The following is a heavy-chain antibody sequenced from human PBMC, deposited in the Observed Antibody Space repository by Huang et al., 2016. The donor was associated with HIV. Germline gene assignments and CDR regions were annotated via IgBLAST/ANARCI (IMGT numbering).Heavy chain of an antibody. CDR1: GGSIRSSCYY. J-gene: IGHJ3*02. CDR2: IYYGGST. Sequence: QLQLQESGPGLVKPSETLSLTCSVSGGSIRSSCYYWGWIRQPPGKGLEWIGSIYYGGSTFYNPSRKGRVTISVDTSKSQFSLRLGSVTAADTSVYYCARHMDCSSSSCLAGGHERGPFDMWGQGTMVTVSS. V-gene: IGHV4-39*01. CDR3: ARHMDCSSSSCLAGGHERGPFDM. D-gene: IGHD2-2*01.